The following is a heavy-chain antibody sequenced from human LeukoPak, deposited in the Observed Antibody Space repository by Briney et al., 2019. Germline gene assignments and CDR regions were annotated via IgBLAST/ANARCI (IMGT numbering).Heavy chain of an antibody. CDR2: IKQDGSEK. D-gene: IGHD5-18*01. Sequence: GGSLRLSCAASGFTFSSYWMSWVRQAPGKGLEWVANIKQDGSEKYYVDSLKGRFTISRDNSKNTLYLQMNSLRAEDTAVYYCAGLYSYAFPDYYYYYYMDVWGKGTTVTISS. CDR3: AGLYSYAFPDYYYYYYMDV. J-gene: IGHJ6*03. V-gene: IGHV3-7*01. CDR1: GFTFSSYW.